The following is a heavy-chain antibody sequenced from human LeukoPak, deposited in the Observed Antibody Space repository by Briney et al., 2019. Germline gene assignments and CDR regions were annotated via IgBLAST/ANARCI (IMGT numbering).Heavy chain of an antibody. V-gene: IGHV3-7*01. Sequence: GGSLRLSCAASGFTFSSYWMSWVRQAPGKGLEWVANIKQDGSEKYYVDSVKGRFTISRDNSKNTLYLQMNSLRAEDTAVYYCAKTKKHQVGALDYWGQGTLVTVSS. J-gene: IGHJ4*02. CDR1: GFTFSSYW. D-gene: IGHD1-26*01. CDR3: AKTKKHQVGALDY. CDR2: IKQDGSEK.